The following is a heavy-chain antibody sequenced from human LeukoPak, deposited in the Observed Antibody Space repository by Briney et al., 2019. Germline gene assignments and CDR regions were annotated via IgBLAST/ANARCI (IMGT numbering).Heavy chain of an antibody. Sequence: GASVTVSCKASGYTFTVYYMHWVRQAPGQGLEWMGWINPNSGGTDYAQKFQGWVTMIRDTSISTAYMELSRLRSDDTAVYYCARAYPNGLHFDYWGQGTLVTVSS. V-gene: IGHV1-2*04. CDR1: GYTFTVYY. CDR2: INPNSGGT. J-gene: IGHJ4*02. CDR3: ARAYPNGLHFDY.